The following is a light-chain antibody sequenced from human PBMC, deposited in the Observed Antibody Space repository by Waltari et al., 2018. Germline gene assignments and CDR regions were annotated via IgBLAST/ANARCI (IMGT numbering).Light chain of an antibody. V-gene: IGKV4-1*01. Sequence: DKVMITQPESMVVFSAERAATISNSTQRVLFSSNSKNYLAWYRQKPGQPPNLLIYWASTRESGVPDRFSGSGSGTDFTLTISSLQSEDVAVYYCQQYYYIPYAFGQGTKLEIK. J-gene: IGKJ2*01. CDR3: QQYYYIPYA. CDR2: WAS. CDR1: QRVLFSSNSKNY.